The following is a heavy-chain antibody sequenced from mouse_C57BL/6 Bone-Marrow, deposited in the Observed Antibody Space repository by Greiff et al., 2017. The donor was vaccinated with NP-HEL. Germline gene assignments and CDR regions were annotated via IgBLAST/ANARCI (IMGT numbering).Heavy chain of an antibody. CDR2: IHPNSGST. CDR1: GYTFTSYW. V-gene: IGHV1-64*01. CDR3: ARWGYYYGSSFYYFDY. D-gene: IGHD1-1*01. J-gene: IGHJ2*01. Sequence: VQLQQSGAELVKPGASVKLSCKASGYTFTSYWMHWVKQRPGQGLEWIGMIHPNSGSTNYNEKFKSKATLTVDKSSSTAYMQLSSLTSEDSAVYYCARWGYYYGSSFYYFDYWGQGTTLTVSS.